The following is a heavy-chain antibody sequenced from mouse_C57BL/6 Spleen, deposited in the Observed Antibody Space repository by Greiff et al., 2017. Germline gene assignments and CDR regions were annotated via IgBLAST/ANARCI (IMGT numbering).Heavy chain of an antibody. CDR1: GYTFTSYW. D-gene: IGHD1-1*01. J-gene: IGHJ2*01. Sequence: QVQLQQPGAELVKPGASVKLSCKASGYTFTSYWMHWVKQRPGQGLEWIGMIHPNSGSTNYNEKFTSKATLTVDKSSSTAYMQLSSLTSEDSAVYYCARLAITTVVASFDYWGQGTTLTVSS. V-gene: IGHV1-64*01. CDR2: IHPNSGST. CDR3: ARLAITTVVASFDY.